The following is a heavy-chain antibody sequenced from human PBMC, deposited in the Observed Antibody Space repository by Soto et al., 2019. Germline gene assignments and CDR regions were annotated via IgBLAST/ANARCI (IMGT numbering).Heavy chain of an antibody. CDR2: ISANGRNT. CDR1: GFTFSSYA. V-gene: IGHV3-23*01. Sequence: EVHLLESGGNVVQPGGSLRLSCAASGFTFSSYAMNWVRQAPGKGLEWVSSISANGRNTYYADSVNGRFTISRDRSKNTLYLQLDSLRVEDTAIYYFAKGLSSLGWLAWGAPFDTWGQGTLVTVSS. CDR3: AKGLSSLGWLAWGAPFDT. J-gene: IGHJ4*02. D-gene: IGHD5-18*01.